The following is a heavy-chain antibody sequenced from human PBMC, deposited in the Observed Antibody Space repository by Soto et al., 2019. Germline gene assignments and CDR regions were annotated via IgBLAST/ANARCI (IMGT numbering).Heavy chain of an antibody. Sequence: EVRLVESGGGLVQPGGSLRLSCAASGFTFSTYWMTWVRQAPGKGLEWVASIKEDGSEKYYVDSVKGRFTISRDNAKNSLYLQINSLRAEDTAVYYCAGGRWLPLPVSWGQGTLVTVSS. D-gene: IGHD5-12*01. J-gene: IGHJ5*02. CDR2: IKEDGSEK. CDR3: AGGRWLPLPVS. V-gene: IGHV3-7*04. CDR1: GFTFSTYW.